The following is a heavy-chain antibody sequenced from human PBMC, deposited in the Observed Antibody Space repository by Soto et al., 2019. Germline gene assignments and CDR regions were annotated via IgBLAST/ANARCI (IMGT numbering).Heavy chain of an antibody. Sequence: TLSLTCAVSGGSISSGGYSWSWIRQPPGKGLEWIGYIYHSGSTYYNPSLKSRVTISVDRSKNQFSLKLSSVTAADTAVYYCARAHYYGSGRYFDYWGQGTLVTVSS. D-gene: IGHD3-10*01. CDR3: ARAHYYGSGRYFDY. J-gene: IGHJ4*02. CDR2: IYHSGST. V-gene: IGHV4-30-2*01. CDR1: GGSISSGGYS.